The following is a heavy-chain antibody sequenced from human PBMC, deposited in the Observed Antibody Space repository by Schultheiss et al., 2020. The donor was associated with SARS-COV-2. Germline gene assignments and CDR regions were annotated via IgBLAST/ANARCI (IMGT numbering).Heavy chain of an antibody. CDR1: GFTFSSYS. CDR3: ARDDGIAVAGTDYYYGMDV. Sequence: GASLKISCAASGFTFSSYSMNWVRQAPGKGLEWVSSISSSGNTIYTADSVKGRFTISRDNAKNSLYLQMNSLRAEDTAVYYCARDDGIAVAGTDYYYGMDVWGQGTTVTVSS. CDR2: ISSSGNTI. V-gene: IGHV3-48*04. J-gene: IGHJ6*02. D-gene: IGHD6-19*01.